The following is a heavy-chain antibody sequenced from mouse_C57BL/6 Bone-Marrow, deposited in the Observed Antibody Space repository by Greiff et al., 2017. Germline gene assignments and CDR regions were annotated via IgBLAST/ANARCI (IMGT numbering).Heavy chain of an antibody. CDR2: IWRGGST. CDR1: GFSLTSYG. Sequence: VKLQQSGPGLVQPSQSLSITCTVSGFSLTSYGVHWVRQSPGKGLEWLGVIWRGGSTDYNAAFMSRLSITKDNSKSQVFFKMNSLQADDTAIYYCAKKDYDRGYAMDYWGQGTSVTVSS. J-gene: IGHJ4*01. D-gene: IGHD2-4*01. V-gene: IGHV2-5*01. CDR3: AKKDYDRGYAMDY.